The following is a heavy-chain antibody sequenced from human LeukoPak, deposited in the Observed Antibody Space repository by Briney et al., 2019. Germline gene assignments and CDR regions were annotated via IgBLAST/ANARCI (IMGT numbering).Heavy chain of an antibody. J-gene: IGHJ2*01. V-gene: IGHV4-59*01. Sequence: PSETLSLTCTVSGGSISSYYWSWIRQPPGKGLEWIGYIYYSGSTNYNPSLKSRVTISVDTSKNQFSLKLSSVTAADTAVYYCARDRFRDVDTAMVDWYFDLWGRGTLVTVSS. CDR2: IYYSGST. CDR3: ARDRFRDVDTAMVDWYFDL. CDR1: GGSISSYY. D-gene: IGHD5-18*01.